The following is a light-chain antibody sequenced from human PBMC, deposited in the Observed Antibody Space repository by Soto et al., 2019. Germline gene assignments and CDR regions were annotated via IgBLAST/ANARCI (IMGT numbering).Light chain of an antibody. CDR3: SSFTSSSTVV. J-gene: IGLJ2*01. V-gene: IGLV2-14*01. CDR1: SSDVGGYNY. Sequence: QSVLTQPASVSGSPGQSITISCTGTSSDVGGYNYVSWYQQYPGKAPKLMIYDVSNRPSGVSNRFSGSKSGNTASLTISGLQADDEADYYCSSFTSSSTVVFGGGTNVTVL. CDR2: DVS.